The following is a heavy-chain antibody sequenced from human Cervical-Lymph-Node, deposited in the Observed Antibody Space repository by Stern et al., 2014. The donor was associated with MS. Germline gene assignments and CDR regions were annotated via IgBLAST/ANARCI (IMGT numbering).Heavy chain of an antibody. V-gene: IGHV3-21*06. CDR3: ARDSITYYYDSSAHDGLQH. Sequence: VQLVQSGGGLVKPGGSLRLSCAASGFSFSSYSMNWVRQAPGKGTEWVSSISRSRSYIYNADSVKGRFTISRDNAKNSLYLQMNSLRVEDTAVYYCARDSITYYYDSSAHDGLQHWGQGTLVIVSS. J-gene: IGHJ1*01. CDR1: GFSFSSYS. CDR2: ISRSRSYI. D-gene: IGHD3-22*01.